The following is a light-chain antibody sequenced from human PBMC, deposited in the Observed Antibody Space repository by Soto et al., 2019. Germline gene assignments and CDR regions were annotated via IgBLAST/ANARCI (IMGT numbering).Light chain of an antibody. V-gene: IGKV3-11*01. J-gene: IGKJ5*01. CDR1: QSVDRY. CDR2: DVS. Sequence: TQSPSPLSGSVGDRVTITCRASQSVDRYLAWYQQKPGQAPRLLIYDVSNRATGIPARFSGSGSGTDCTLTISSLEPGDVAIYYCQQRNDWQVTFGQGTRLEIK. CDR3: QQRNDWQVT.